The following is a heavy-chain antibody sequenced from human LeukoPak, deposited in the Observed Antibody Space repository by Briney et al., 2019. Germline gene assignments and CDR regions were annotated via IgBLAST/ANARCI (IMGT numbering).Heavy chain of an antibody. V-gene: IGHV3-23*01. Sequence: SGGSLRLSCAASGFTFSNYAMNWVRQAPGKGLEWVSAISGSGGRTYYADSVKGRFTISRDNSKNTLYLQMNSLRAEDTAVYYCARDYGAAGLIGPRGYYYYMDVWGKGTTVTVSS. CDR1: GFTFSNYA. D-gene: IGHD6-19*01. CDR3: ARDYGAAGLIGPRGYYYYMDV. CDR2: ISGSGGRT. J-gene: IGHJ6*03.